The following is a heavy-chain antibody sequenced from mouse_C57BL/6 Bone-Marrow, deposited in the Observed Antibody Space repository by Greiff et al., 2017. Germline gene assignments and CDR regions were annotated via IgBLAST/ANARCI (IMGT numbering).Heavy chain of an antibody. CDR2: IDPENGDT. J-gene: IGHJ2*01. V-gene: IGHV14-4*01. Sequence: VQLQQSGAELVRPGASVKLSCTASGFNIKDDYMHWVKQRPEQGLEWIGWIDPENGDTEYASKFQGKATITADTSSTTAYLQLSSLTSEDTAVYYSSTLAREDYFDYWGQGTTRTVSS. CDR1: GFNIKDDY. CDR3: STLAREDYFDY.